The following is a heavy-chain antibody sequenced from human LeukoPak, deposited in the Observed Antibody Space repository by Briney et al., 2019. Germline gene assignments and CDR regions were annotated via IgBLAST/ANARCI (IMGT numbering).Heavy chain of an antibody. J-gene: IGHJ4*01. CDR1: GFIFNNNF. CDR2: IKQDGSEK. Sequence: PGGSLRLSCAASGFIFNNNFMSWVRQVPGKGLEWLANIKQDGSEKTYVDSVKGRFTIFRDNAKNLLYLQMNSLRAEDTADYYCAREGFYYFDFWGQGALVTVAS. CDR3: AREGFYYFDF. V-gene: IGHV3-7*01.